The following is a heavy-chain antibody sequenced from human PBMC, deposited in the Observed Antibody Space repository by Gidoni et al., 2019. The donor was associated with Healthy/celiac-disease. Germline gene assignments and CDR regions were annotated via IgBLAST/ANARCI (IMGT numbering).Heavy chain of an antibody. CDR1: GFTFSSYG. CDR2: IWYDGSKK. CDR3: ARDKNGDAFDI. Sequence: QVQPLESGGGVVQPGRSLRRSCAASGFTFSSYGMHWVSQAPGKGLELVEVIWYDGSKKYYADSMKGRFTNSRDNSKSTLYLQMNSLRAEDTAVYYGARDKNGDAFDIWGQGTMVTVSS. J-gene: IGHJ3*02. V-gene: IGHV3-33*01. D-gene: IGHD2-8*01.